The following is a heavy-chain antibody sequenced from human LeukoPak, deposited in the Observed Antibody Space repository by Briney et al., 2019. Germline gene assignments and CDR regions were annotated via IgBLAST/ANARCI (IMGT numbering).Heavy chain of an antibody. J-gene: IGHJ4*02. CDR1: GFTFSTYT. CDR3: AKDFITMVRGVIITSFFDY. CDR2: ISGRGDYT. V-gene: IGHV3-21*04. Sequence: GGSLRLSCAASGFTFSTYTMSWVRQAPGKGLEWVSLISGRGDYTYYSDSLKGRFTISRDNAKTSVYLQMNSLRAEDTAVYYCAKDFITMVRGVIITSFFDYWGQGTLVTVSS. D-gene: IGHD3-10*01.